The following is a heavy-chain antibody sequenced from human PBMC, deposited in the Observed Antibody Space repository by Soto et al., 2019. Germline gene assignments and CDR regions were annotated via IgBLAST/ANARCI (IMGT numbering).Heavy chain of an antibody. CDR3: TRPGDPRPYGMDV. D-gene: IGHD2-21*02. Sequence: PGGSLRLSCAASGFTFSGSAMHWVRQASGKGLEWVGRIRSKANSYATAYAASVKGRFTISRDDSKNTAYLQMNSLKTEDTAVYYCTRPGDPRPYGMDVWGQGTTVTVSS. CDR2: IRSKANSYAT. CDR1: GFTFSGSA. V-gene: IGHV3-73*01. J-gene: IGHJ6*02.